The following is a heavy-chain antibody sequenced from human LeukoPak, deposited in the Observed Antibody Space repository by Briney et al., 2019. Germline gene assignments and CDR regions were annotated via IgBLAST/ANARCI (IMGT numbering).Heavy chain of an antibody. V-gene: IGHV4-59*08. D-gene: IGHD1-14*01. J-gene: IGHJ6*02. CDR3: AKHRTPYSFYYGMDV. CDR2: VYYSRST. Sequence: PSETLSLTCTVSGGSISTYYWSWIRQPPGKGLEWMGCVYYSRSTNYNPSLKSRVTISVDTSKNQFFLNLSSVTAADTAVYYCAKHRTPYSFYYGMDVWGQGTTVTVSS. CDR1: GGSISTYY.